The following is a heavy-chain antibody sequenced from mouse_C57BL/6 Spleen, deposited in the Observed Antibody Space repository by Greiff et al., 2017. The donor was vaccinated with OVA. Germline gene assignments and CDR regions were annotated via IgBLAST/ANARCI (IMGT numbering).Heavy chain of an antibody. Sequence: QVHVQQSGAELVRPGSSVKLSCKASGYTFTSYWMHWVKQRPIQGLEWIGNIDPSDSEPHYNQKFKDKATLTVEKSSSTAYMQLSSLTSEDSSVYYCAISISGYLFAYWGQGTLVTVSA. J-gene: IGHJ3*01. CDR2: IDPSDSEP. CDR1: GYTFTSYW. V-gene: IGHV1-52*01. D-gene: IGHD3-2*02. CDR3: AISISGYLFAY.